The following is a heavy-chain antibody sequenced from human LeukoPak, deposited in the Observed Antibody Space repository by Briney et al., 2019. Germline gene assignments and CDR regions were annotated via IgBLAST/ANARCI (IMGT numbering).Heavy chain of an antibody. CDR2: ISASGGST. Sequence: GGSLRLSCAASGFTLSSYAMSWVRQAPGKGLEWVSSISASGGSTNYADSVKGRFTISRDNSKNTVYLQMNSLRAEDTAVYYCAKVMRGSERLTMVRGVIIKTAGLYYMDVWGKGTTVTVSS. J-gene: IGHJ6*03. V-gene: IGHV3-23*01. CDR1: GFTLSSYA. D-gene: IGHD3-10*01. CDR3: AKVMRGSERLTMVRGVIIKTAGLYYMDV.